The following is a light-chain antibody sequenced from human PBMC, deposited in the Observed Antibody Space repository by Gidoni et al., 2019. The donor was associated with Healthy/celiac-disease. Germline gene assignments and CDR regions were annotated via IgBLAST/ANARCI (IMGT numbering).Light chain of an antibody. CDR1: SSDVGGYNY. V-gene: IGLV2-14*01. CDR3: SSYTSSSTWV. J-gene: IGLJ3*02. CDR2: DVS. Sequence: SALTQPAPVSWSPGQSITISCTGTSSDVGGYNYVSWYQQHPGKAPKLMIYDVSNRPSGVSNRFSGSKSGNTASLTISGLQAEDEADYYCSSYTSSSTWVFGGGTKLTVL.